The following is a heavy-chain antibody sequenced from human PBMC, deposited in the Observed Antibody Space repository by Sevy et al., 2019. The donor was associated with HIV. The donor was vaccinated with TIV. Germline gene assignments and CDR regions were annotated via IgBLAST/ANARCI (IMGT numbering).Heavy chain of an antibody. CDR3: ATLDFWSDYPLYGRDL. Sequence: ASVKVSCKVSEYTVTKLPMHWVRQAPGKGLEWMGGFDPEENEIIYAQNFQGRVTMTQDTSTDTAYMELRSLRPEDTAVYYCATLDFWSDYPLYGRDLWGQGTKVTV. V-gene: IGHV1-24*01. D-gene: IGHD3-3*01. CDR1: EYTVTKLP. CDR2: FDPEENEI. J-gene: IGHJ6*02.